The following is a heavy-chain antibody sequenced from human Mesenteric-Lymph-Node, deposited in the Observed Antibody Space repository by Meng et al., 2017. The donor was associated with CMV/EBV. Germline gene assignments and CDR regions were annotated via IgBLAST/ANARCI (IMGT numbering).Heavy chain of an antibody. J-gene: IGHJ4*02. D-gene: IGHD2-2*01. CDR3: AREGCSTTSCSFDY. CDR1: SISSGGYY. Sequence: SISSGGYYWGWVRQHPGKGLEWIGYIHDSGGTPSNPSLTSRVTMSVDTSKNEFSLNLRSVIAADTALYYCAREGCSTTSCSFDYWGQGTLVTVSS. CDR2: IHDSGGT. V-gene: IGHV4-31*02.